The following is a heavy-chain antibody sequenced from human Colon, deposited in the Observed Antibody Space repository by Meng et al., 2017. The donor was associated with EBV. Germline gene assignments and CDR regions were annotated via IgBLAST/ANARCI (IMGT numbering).Heavy chain of an antibody. CDR3: VISSHN. V-gene: IGHV4-39*07. D-gene: IGHD3-3*02. CDR2: IYYRGST. Sequence: HLHLQESGPGLGTPSETLPLTCTISGGSIPGTGPYWGWVRQPPGKGLEWIGSIYYRGSTNYNPSLKSRISMSVDMSKNQFSLKVNSVTAADTAIYYCVISSHNWGQGTLVTVSS. CDR1: GGSIPGTGPY. J-gene: IGHJ4*02.